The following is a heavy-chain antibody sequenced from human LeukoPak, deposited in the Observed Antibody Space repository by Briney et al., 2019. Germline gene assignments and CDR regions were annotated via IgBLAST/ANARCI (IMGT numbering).Heavy chain of an antibody. Sequence: LVKVSCKASGGTLNISTISWVRQAPGRGLEWMGGIIPVLDTTISAQTFQGRVTITMDESTTTAYMELSSLRSEDTAIYYCATGYRELRYFDWLDYWGQGTLVTVSS. CDR2: IIPVLDTT. V-gene: IGHV1-69*16. CDR1: GGTLNIST. J-gene: IGHJ4*02. CDR3: ATGYRELRYFDWLDY. D-gene: IGHD3-9*01.